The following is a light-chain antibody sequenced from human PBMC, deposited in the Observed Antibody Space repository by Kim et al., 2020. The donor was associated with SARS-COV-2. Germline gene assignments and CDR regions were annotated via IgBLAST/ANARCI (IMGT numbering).Light chain of an antibody. Sequence: ETVMTQSPATLSVSPGERATLSCRASQSVRSNLAWYQQKPGQAPRLLIYGASTRATGIPARFSGSGSGTEFTLTISSLQSEDFAVYYCQQYNDWPPLTFGGETKVDIK. J-gene: IGKJ4*01. CDR1: QSVRSN. CDR3: QQYNDWPPLT. V-gene: IGKV3-15*01. CDR2: GAS.